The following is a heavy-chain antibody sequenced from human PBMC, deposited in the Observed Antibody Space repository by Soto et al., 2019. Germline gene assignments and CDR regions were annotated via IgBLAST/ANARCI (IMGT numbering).Heavy chain of an antibody. CDR3: ARDRVLNSSWYSYYYYGMDV. D-gene: IGHD6-13*01. V-gene: IGHV3-21*01. CDR2: ISSSSSYI. CDR1: GFTFSSYS. Sequence: GGSLRLSCAASGFTFSSYSMNWVRQAPGKGLEWVSSISSSSSYIYYADSVKGRFTISRDNAKNSLYLQMNSLRAEDTAVYYCARDRVLNSSWYSYYYYGMDVWGKGTTVTVSS. J-gene: IGHJ6*04.